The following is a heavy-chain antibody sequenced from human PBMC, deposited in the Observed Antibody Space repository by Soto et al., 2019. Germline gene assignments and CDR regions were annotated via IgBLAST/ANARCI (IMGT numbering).Heavy chain of an antibody. Sequence: VGSLRLSCEASGFDFRDFWMHWVRQPPGKGPEWVSNIPSDGRDVSYADSVRGRFTISRDDARNTLYLQMSDLRVEDTAIYYCTRDDSGLGIDYWGQGTQVTVSS. J-gene: IGHJ4*02. CDR3: TRDDSGLGIDY. D-gene: IGHD1-26*01. CDR1: GFDFRDFW. V-gene: IGHV3-74*01. CDR2: IPSDGRDV.